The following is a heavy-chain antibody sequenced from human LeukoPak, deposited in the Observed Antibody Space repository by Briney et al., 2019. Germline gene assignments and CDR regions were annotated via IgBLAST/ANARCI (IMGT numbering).Heavy chain of an antibody. D-gene: IGHD6-19*01. CDR1: GFTFGSYS. J-gene: IGHJ4*02. Sequence: GGSLRLSCAASGFTFGSYSMNWVRQAPGKGLEWVAYITSRSGTMFYADSVKGRFTISRDNSKNTLYLQMNSLRAEDTAVYYCAKDSAGYSSGWSTPTDDYWGQGTLVTVSS. V-gene: IGHV3-48*01. CDR2: ITSRSGTM. CDR3: AKDSAGYSSGWSTPTDDY.